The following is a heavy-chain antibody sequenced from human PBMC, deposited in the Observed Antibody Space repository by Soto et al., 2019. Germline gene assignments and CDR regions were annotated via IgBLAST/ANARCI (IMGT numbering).Heavy chain of an antibody. Sequence: SETLSLTCTVSGGSISSSGYYWSWIRQYPGNGLEWIGYIYYSGSTYYNPSLKSRVTISVDTSKNQFSLQLKSVTPEDTALYYCARTIIPSSDYYGIDVWGQGTTVTVSS. V-gene: IGHV4-30-4*08. CDR1: GGSISSSGYY. J-gene: IGHJ6*02. CDR2: IYYSGST. CDR3: ARTIIPSSDYYGIDV.